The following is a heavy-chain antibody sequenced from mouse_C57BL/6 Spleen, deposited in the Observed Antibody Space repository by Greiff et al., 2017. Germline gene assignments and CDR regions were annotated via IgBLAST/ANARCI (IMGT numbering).Heavy chain of an antibody. CDR2: ISSGGDYI. CDR3: TRDRGVYDYPFAY. V-gene: IGHV5-9-1*02. Sequence: EVQGVESGEGLVKPGGSLKLSCAASGFTFSSYAMSWVRQTPEKRLAWVAYISSGGDYIYYADTVKGRFTISRDKARNTLYLQMSSLKSEDTAMYYCTRDRGVYDYPFAYWGQGTLVTVSA. D-gene: IGHD2-4*01. CDR1: GFTFSSYA. J-gene: IGHJ3*01.